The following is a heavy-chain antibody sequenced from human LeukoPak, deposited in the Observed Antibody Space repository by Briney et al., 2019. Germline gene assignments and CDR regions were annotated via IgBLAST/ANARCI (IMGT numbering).Heavy chain of an antibody. D-gene: IGHD4-17*01. J-gene: IGHJ4*02. Sequence: NPSETLSLTCTVSGGSISSGGYYWSLIRQHPGKGLEWIGYIYYSGSTYYNPSLKSRATISVDTSKNQFSLKLSSVTAADTAVYYCARGTYGDYGGDFDYWGQGTLVTVSS. CDR2: IYYSGST. CDR3: ARGTYGDYGGDFDY. V-gene: IGHV4-31*03. CDR1: GGSISSGGYY.